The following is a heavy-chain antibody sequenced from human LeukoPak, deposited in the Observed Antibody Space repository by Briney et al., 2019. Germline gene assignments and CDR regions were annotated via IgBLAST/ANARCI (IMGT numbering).Heavy chain of an antibody. CDR1: GGSFSGYY. CDR2: INHSGST. V-gene: IGHV4-34*01. J-gene: IGHJ6*03. CDR3: ARVYSYGSLSRRYYYYYYMDA. D-gene: IGHD5-18*01. Sequence: SETLSLTCAVYGGSFSGYYWSWIRQPPGKGLEWIGEINHSGSTNYNPSLKSRVTISVDTSKNQFSLKLSSVTAADTAVYYCARVYSYGSLSRRYYYYYYMDAWGKGTTVTVSS.